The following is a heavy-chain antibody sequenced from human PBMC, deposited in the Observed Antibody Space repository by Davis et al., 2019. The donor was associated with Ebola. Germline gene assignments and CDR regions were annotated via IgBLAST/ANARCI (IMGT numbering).Heavy chain of an antibody. CDR1: AGSITTGGHY. CDR2: IDNTGST. CDR3: ERLSRLEAISFDF. J-gene: IGHJ4*02. Sequence: MPSETLSLTCGVSAGSITTGGHYWGWIRQAPGKGLEWIRNIDNTGSTYYNPSLNSRITISVDTSRNQFSLKVRSVTAADTAFYFCERLSRLEAISFDFWGQGTLVTVSS. V-gene: IGHV4-39*01. D-gene: IGHD1-1*01.